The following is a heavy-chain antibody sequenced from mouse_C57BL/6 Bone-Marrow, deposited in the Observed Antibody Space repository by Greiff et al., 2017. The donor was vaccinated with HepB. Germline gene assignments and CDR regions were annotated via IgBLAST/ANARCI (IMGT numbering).Heavy chain of an antibody. CDR3: ARFHYYGSSFPYYFDY. V-gene: IGHV1-81*01. D-gene: IGHD1-1*01. J-gene: IGHJ2*01. CDR1: GYTFTSYG. CDR2: IYPRSGNT. Sequence: QVQLKQSGAELARPGASVKLSCKASGYTFTSYGISWVKQRTGQGLEWIGEIYPRSGNTYYNEKFKGKATLTADKSSSTAYMELRSLTSEDSAVYFCARFHYYGSSFPYYFDYWGQGTTLTVSS.